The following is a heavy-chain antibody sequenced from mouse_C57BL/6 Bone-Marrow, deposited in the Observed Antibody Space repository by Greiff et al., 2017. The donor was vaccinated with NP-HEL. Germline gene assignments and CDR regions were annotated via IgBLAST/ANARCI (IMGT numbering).Heavy chain of an antibody. CDR1: GYTFTSYW. J-gene: IGHJ1*03. Sequence: VQLQQPGAELVMPGASVKLSCKASGYTFTSYWMHWVKQRPGQGLEWIGEIDPSDSYTNYNQKFKGKSTLTVDKSSSTAYMPLSSLTSEDSAVYYCARRLGYYGSSDLYWYFDVWGTGTTVTVSS. D-gene: IGHD1-1*01. CDR3: ARRLGYYGSSDLYWYFDV. V-gene: IGHV1-69*01. CDR2: IDPSDSYT.